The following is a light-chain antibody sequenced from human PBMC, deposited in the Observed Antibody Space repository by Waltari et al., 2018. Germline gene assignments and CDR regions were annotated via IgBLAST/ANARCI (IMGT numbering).Light chain of an antibody. V-gene: IGKV3-15*01. CDR2: GAS. CDR3: QQYNNWQWT. CDR1: QSVSSN. J-gene: IGKJ1*01. Sequence: ETVMTQSPATLSVSPGERATLSCRASQSVSSNLAWYQQKPGQAPRLLIYGASTRATGIPARFSGSGSWTEFTLTISSLQSEDFAVYYCQQYNNWQWTFGQGTKVEIK.